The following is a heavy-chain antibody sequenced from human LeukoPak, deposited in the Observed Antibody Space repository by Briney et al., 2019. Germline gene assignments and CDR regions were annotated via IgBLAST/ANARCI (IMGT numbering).Heavy chain of an antibody. J-gene: IGHJ4*02. CDR2: IYYSGST. V-gene: IGHV4-59*08. D-gene: IGHD6-19*01. Sequence: SETLSLTCTVSGGSISSYYWSWIRQPTGKGLEWIGYIYYSGSTNYNPSLKSRVTISVDTSKNQFSLKLSSVTAADTAVYYCARHLSIAVAGPFDYWGQGTLVTVSS. CDR1: GGSISSYY. CDR3: ARHLSIAVAGPFDY.